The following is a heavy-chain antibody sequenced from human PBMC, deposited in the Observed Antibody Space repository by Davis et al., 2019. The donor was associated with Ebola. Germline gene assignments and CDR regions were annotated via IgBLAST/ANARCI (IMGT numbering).Heavy chain of an antibody. V-gene: IGHV4-61*01. Sequence: SETLSLTCTVSGGSVSRSSDFWSWIRQPPGRGLEWIGYIYYSGSTNYHPSPKSRATISVDTSKNQFSLKLSSVTAADTAVYYCASWRWAVYYFDYWGQGALVTVSS. CDR3: ASWRWAVYYFDY. CDR1: GGSVSRSSDF. D-gene: IGHD3-3*01. CDR2: IYYSGST. J-gene: IGHJ4*02.